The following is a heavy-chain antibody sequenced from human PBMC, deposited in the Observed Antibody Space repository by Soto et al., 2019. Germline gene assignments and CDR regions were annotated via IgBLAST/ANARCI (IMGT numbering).Heavy chain of an antibody. D-gene: IGHD3-22*01. CDR3: ARDQGPGYYYYGMDV. Sequence: QVQLVQSGAEVKKPGSSVKVSCKASGGTFSSYAISWVRQAPGQGLEWMGGIIPMFGTPNYAQKFHGRVTITADESTRTAYMELSSLRSEDTDVYYCARDQGPGYYYYGMDVWGQGTTVTVSS. CDR1: GGTFSSYA. CDR2: IIPMFGTP. J-gene: IGHJ6*02. V-gene: IGHV1-69*01.